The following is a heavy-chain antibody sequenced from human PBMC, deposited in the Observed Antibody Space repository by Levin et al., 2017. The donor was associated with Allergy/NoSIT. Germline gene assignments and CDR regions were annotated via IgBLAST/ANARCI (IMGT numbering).Heavy chain of an antibody. J-gene: IGHJ5*02. Sequence: PGGSLRLSCAASGFTFSSYGMHWVRQAPGKGLEWVAVIWYDGSNKYYADSVKGRFTISRDNSKNTLYLQMNSLRAEDTAVYYCAREGRGNWFDPWGQGTLVTVSS. CDR1: GFTFSSYG. D-gene: IGHD3-10*01. V-gene: IGHV3-33*01. CDR2: IWYDGSNK. CDR3: AREGRGNWFDP.